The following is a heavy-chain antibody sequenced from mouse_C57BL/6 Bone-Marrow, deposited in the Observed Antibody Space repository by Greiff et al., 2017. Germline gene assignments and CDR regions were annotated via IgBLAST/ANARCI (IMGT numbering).Heavy chain of an antibody. CDR2: ISSGGDYI. CDR3: TRDRDYGPYYFDY. J-gene: IGHJ2*01. CDR1: GFTFSSYA. Sequence: DVMLVESGEGLVKPGGSLKLSCAASGFTFSSYAMSWVRQTPEKRLEWVAYISSGGDYIYYADTVKGRFTISRDNARNTLYLQMSSLKSEDTAMYYCTRDRDYGPYYFDYWGQGTTRTVS. D-gene: IGHD1-1*02. V-gene: IGHV5-9-1*02.